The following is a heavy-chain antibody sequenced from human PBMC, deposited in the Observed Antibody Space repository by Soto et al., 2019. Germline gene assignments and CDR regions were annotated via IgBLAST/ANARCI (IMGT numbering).Heavy chain of an antibody. Sequence: QVQLQESGPGLVRPSETLSLTCTVSGGSISRYYWSWIRQPPGKGLEWIGYIYYSGSPNYSPSLESRVTIPEDTSKNQFSLKLSSVTAADTAIYYCAGGRDDYNGWYFDLWGRGTLVTVSS. J-gene: IGHJ2*01. D-gene: IGHD4-4*01. V-gene: IGHV4-59*01. CDR2: IYYSGSP. CDR1: GGSISRYY. CDR3: AGGRDDYNGWYFDL.